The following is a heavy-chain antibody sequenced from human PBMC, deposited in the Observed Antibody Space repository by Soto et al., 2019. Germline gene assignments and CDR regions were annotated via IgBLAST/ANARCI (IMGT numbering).Heavy chain of an antibody. D-gene: IGHD3-3*01. J-gene: IGHJ6*03. Sequence: EVQLLESGGGLVQPGGSLRLSCATSGFTFSSYAMAWVRQAPGKGLEWVSAISGSGGITYHAASVKGRFSISRDNSRNMLYLQMKSLGAEDTAVYYCARAAHYDFWSGYYYMGVWGIGTTVTVSS. CDR1: GFTFSSYA. CDR2: ISGSGGIT. CDR3: ARAAHYDFWSGYYYMGV. V-gene: IGHV3-23*01.